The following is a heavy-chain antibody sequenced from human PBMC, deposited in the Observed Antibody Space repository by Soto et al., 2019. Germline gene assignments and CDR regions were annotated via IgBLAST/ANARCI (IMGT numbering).Heavy chain of an antibody. D-gene: IGHD3-16*01. J-gene: IGHJ4*02. CDR3: ARRYGGNFDY. CDR2: IYYSGST. Sequence: SETLSLTCTVSGGSISSYYWSWIRQPPGKGLEWIGYIYYSGSTNYNPSLKSRVTISVDTSKNQFSLKLSSVTAADTAVYYCARRYGGNFDYWGQGTLVTVSS. CDR1: GGSISSYY. V-gene: IGHV4-59*01.